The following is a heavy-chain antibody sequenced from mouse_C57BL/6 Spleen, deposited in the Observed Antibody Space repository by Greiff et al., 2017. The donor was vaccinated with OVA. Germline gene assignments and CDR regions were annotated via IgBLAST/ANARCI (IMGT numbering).Heavy chain of an antibody. CDR1: GYTFTSYG. J-gene: IGHJ1*03. Sequence: VKLMESGAELARPGASVKLSCKASGYTFTSYGISWVKQRTGQGLEWIGEIYPRSGNTYYNEKFKGKATLTADKSSSTAYMELRSLTSEDSAVYFCATGTEYFDVWGTGTTVTVSS. V-gene: IGHV1-81*01. CDR3: ATGTEYFDV. CDR2: IYPRSGNT. D-gene: IGHD4-1*01.